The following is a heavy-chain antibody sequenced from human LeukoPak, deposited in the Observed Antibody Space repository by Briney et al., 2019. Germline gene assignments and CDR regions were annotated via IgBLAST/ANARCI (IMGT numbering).Heavy chain of an antibody. D-gene: IGHD2-2*02. V-gene: IGHV1-69*04. CDR3: ARDCSSTSCYTPLPLDAFDI. Sequence: ASVKVSCKASGGTFSSYAISWVRQAPGQGLEWMGRIIPILGIANYAQKFQGRVTITADKSTSTAYMELSSLRSEDTAVYYCARDCSSTSCYTPLPLDAFDIWGQGTMVTVSS. CDR1: GGTFSSYA. CDR2: IIPILGIA. J-gene: IGHJ3*02.